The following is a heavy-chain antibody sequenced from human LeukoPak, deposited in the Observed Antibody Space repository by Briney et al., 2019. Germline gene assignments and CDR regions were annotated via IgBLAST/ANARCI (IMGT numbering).Heavy chain of an antibody. CDR2: IKQDGSEK. D-gene: IGHD3-10*01. CDR3: ARVHYPHAFDI. CDR1: GFTLSSDW. J-gene: IGHJ3*02. Sequence: GGSLRLSCVVSGFTLSSDWMSWVRQAPGKGLEWVANIKQDGSEKYYVDSVKGRFTISRDNAKNSLYLQMNSLRAEDTAVYYCARVHYPHAFDIWGQGTMVTVSS. V-gene: IGHV3-7*03.